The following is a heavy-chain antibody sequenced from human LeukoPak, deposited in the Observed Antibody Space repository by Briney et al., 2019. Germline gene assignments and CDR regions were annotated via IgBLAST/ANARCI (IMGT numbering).Heavy chain of an antibody. CDR2: IKRKTDDGTT. CDR1: GFTFSNAW. J-gene: IGHJ4*02. D-gene: IGHD4-11*01. Sequence: GGSLRLSCAASGFTFSNAWMSWVRQAPGKGLEWVGRIKRKTDDGTTDYAAPVKGRFTISRDDSKNTLYLQMNSLKTEDTAVYFCTTDDYSNNDLVYWGQGTLVTVSS. V-gene: IGHV3-15*01. CDR3: TTDDYSNNDLVY.